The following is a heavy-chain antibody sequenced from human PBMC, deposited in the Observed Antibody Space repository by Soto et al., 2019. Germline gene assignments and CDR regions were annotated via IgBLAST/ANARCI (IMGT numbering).Heavy chain of an antibody. D-gene: IGHD2-2*02. CDR2: ISYDGTNK. J-gene: IGHJ4*02. V-gene: IGHV3-30-3*01. CDR3: TKTARSYNTVNERFNY. CDR1: GFTFSTYA. Sequence: PGGSLRLSCAASGFTFSTYAMHWVRQAPGKGLEWVAVISYDGTNKYYADSVKGRFTISRDNSKNTLYLQMNSLRPEDTAVYYCTKTARSYNTVNERFNYGGQETMFTSPQ.